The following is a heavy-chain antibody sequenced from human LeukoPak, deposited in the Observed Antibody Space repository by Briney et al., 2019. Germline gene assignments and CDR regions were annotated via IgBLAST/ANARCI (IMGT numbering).Heavy chain of an antibody. CDR1: GFTFSSYA. D-gene: IGHD3-22*01. CDR2: IIGSGGST. CDR3: AKSNYYDSSGYYSGFDY. Sequence: PGGSLRLSCAASGFTFSSYAMSWVRQAPGKGLEWVSAIIGSGGSTYYADSVKGRFTISRDNSKNTLYLQMNSLRAEDTAVYYCAKSNYYDSSGYYSGFDYWGQGTLVTVSS. V-gene: IGHV3-23*01. J-gene: IGHJ4*02.